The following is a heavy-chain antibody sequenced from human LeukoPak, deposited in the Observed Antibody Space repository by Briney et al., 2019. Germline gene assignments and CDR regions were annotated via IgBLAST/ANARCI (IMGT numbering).Heavy chain of an antibody. J-gene: IGHJ3*02. CDR1: GLTFSSYG. D-gene: IGHD6-13*01. CDR3: AKGTMAAGFLDI. CDR2: IRNYGSSE. Sequence: GGSLRLSCAASGLTFSSYGMHWVRQAPGKGLEWEAFIRNYGSSEYYADSVKGRFTISRDNSKNTLYLQMNSLRAEDTAVYHCAKGTMAAGFLDIWGQGTMVTVS. V-gene: IGHV3-30*02.